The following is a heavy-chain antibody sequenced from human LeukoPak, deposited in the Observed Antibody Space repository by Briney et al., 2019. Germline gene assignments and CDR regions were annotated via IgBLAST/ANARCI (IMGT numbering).Heavy chain of an antibody. CDR3: ATTPGYCSGGSCYGYYMDV. J-gene: IGHJ6*03. CDR2: IRYDGSSE. Sequence: GGSLRLSCAASGFTFSSYGMHWVRQAPGKGLEWVAFIRYDGSSEYYADSVKGRFTISRDNSKNTLYLQMNSLRAEDTAVYSCATTPGYCSGGSCYGYYMDVWGKGTTVTVSS. V-gene: IGHV3-30*02. D-gene: IGHD2-15*01. CDR1: GFTFSSYG.